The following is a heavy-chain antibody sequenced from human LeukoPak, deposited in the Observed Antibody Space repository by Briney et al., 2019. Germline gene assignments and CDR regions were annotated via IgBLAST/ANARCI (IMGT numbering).Heavy chain of an antibody. CDR1: GGSISSGSYY. Sequence: PSETLSLTCTVSGGSISSGSYYWSWIRQPAGKGLEWIGRIYYSGPTNYNPSLKSRVTLAVDTSKNQFSLKLSSVTAADTAVYYCARQGRVAVAGPDYWGQGTLVTVSS. D-gene: IGHD6-19*01. CDR3: ARQGRVAVAGPDY. J-gene: IGHJ4*02. CDR2: IYYSGPT. V-gene: IGHV4-61*02.